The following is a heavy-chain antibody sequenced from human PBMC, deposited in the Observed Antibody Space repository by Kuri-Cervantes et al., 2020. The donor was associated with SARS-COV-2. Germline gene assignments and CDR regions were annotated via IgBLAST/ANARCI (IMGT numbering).Heavy chain of an antibody. CDR3: ARVGYSSSPLDY. Sequence: ESLKISCTVSGDSISRYYWNWIRQPPGKGLEWIGYIYYSGSTNYNPSLKSRVTISVDTSKNQFSLKLSSVTAADTAVYYCARVGYSSSPLDYWGQGTLVTVSS. CDR1: GDSISRYY. V-gene: IGHV4-59*08. D-gene: IGHD6-13*01. J-gene: IGHJ4*02. CDR2: IYYSGST.